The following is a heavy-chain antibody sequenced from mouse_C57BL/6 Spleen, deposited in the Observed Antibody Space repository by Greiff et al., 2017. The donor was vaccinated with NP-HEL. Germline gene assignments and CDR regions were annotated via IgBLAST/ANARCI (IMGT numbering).Heavy chain of an antibody. CDR2: IDPSDSYT. Sequence: VQLQQSGAELVMPGASVKLSCKASGYTFTSYWMHWVKQRPGQGLEWIGEIDPSDSYTNYNQKFKGKSTLTVDKSSSTAYMQLSSLTSEDAAVYYCARKTDYSNYHYYAMDYWGQGTSVTVSS. D-gene: IGHD2-5*01. J-gene: IGHJ4*01. CDR1: GYTFTSYW. CDR3: ARKTDYSNYHYYAMDY. V-gene: IGHV1-69*01.